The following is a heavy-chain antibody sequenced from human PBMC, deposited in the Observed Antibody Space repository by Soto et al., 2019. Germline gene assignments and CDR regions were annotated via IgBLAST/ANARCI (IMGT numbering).Heavy chain of an antibody. CDR2: TAYDGSNK. D-gene: IGHD1-26*01. V-gene: IGHV3-30-3*01. CDR1: GFTFSYYT. Sequence: GGSLRLSCAASGFTFSYYTMHWVRQAPGKGLEWVALTAYDGSNKYYADSVRGRFSISRDNSKNTLYLQMNSLRPEDTAVYYCAKDIVRSGRLAFGYWGQGALDSGS. J-gene: IGHJ4*02. CDR3: AKDIVRSGRLAFGY.